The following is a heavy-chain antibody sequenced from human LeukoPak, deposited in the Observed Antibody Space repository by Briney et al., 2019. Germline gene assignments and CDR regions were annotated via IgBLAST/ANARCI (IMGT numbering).Heavy chain of an antibody. Sequence: PGGSLRLSCAASGFTFSSYSMNWVRQAPGKGLEWVSYISSSSGTIYYADSVKGRFTISRDNAKNSLYLQMNSLRAEDTAVYYCARPKGIGRTWELNAFDIWGQGTMVTVSS. J-gene: IGHJ3*02. D-gene: IGHD1-26*01. CDR1: GFTFSSYS. CDR3: ARPKGIGRTWELNAFDI. V-gene: IGHV3-48*04. CDR2: ISSSSGTI.